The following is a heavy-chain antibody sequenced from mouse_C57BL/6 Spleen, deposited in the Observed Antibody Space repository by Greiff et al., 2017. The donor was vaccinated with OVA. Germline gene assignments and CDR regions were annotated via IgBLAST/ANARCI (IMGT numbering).Heavy chain of an antibody. CDR1: GYTFTDYE. Sequence: QVHVKQSGAELVRPGASVTLSCKASGYTFTDYEMHWVKQTPVHGLEWIGAIDPETGGTAYNQKFKGKAILTADKSSSTAYMELRSLTSEDSAVYYCTRRYGLGGWGTGTTVTVSS. D-gene: IGHD4-1*01. V-gene: IGHV1-15*01. CDR3: TRRYGLGG. CDR2: IDPETGGT. J-gene: IGHJ1*03.